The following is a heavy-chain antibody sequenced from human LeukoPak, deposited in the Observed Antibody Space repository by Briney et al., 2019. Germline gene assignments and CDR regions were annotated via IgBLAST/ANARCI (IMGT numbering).Heavy chain of an antibody. V-gene: IGHV1-18*01. J-gene: IGHJ4*02. Sequence: ASVKVSCNASGYSFGTYGVCWVRQAPGQGLEWMGWISAYNSKTNYAQKFQGRVTMTTDTSTSTAYMELRSLKFDDTAMYFCARSSLRPDYWGQGTLVTVSS. D-gene: IGHD2-2*01. CDR3: ARSSLRPDY. CDR1: GYSFGTYG. CDR2: ISAYNSKT.